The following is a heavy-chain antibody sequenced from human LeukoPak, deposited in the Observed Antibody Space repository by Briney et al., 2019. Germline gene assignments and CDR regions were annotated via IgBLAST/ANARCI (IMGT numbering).Heavy chain of an antibody. J-gene: IGHJ6*03. CDR2: VRYDGSQK. D-gene: IGHD6-13*01. CDR1: GFTFHSYG. CDR3: AKDRNAFSSSWYGEDSSNYIYYMDV. V-gene: IGHV3-30*02. Sequence: GGSLRLSCSASGFTFHSYGMHWVRQGPGKGLEWVAFVRYDGSQKYYADSVKGRFTISRDNFQNMVYLQVNSLRVEDSALYFCAKDRNAFSSSWYGEDSSNYIYYMDVWGKGTTVTISS.